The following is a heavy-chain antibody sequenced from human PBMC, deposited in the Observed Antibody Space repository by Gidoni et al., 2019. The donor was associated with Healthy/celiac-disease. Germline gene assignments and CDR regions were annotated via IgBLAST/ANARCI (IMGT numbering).Heavy chain of an antibody. CDR2: ISYDGSNK. Sequence: QVQLVESGGGVVQPGRSLRLSCAASGFTFSSYAMHWVRQAPGKGLEWVAVISYDGSNKYYADSVKGRFTISRDNSKNTLYLQMNSLRAEDTAVYYCARDVMVSSGWPIPFDYWGQGTLVTVSS. CDR3: ARDVMVSSGWPIPFDY. V-gene: IGHV3-30-3*01. D-gene: IGHD6-19*01. J-gene: IGHJ4*02. CDR1: GFTFSSYA.